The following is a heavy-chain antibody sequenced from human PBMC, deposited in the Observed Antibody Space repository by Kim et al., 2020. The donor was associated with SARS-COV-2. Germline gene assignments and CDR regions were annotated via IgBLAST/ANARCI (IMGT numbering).Heavy chain of an antibody. CDR1: GFTFSSYA. J-gene: IGHJ3*02. V-gene: IGHV3-30-3*01. CDR3: ARTHSSGYQGAFDI. Sequence: GGSLRLSCAASGFTFSSYAMHWVRQAPGKGLEWVAVISYDGSNKYYADSVKGRFTISRDNSKNTLYLQMNSLRAEDTAVYYCARTHSSGYQGAFDIWGQGTMVTVSS. CDR2: ISYDGSNK. D-gene: IGHD3-22*01.